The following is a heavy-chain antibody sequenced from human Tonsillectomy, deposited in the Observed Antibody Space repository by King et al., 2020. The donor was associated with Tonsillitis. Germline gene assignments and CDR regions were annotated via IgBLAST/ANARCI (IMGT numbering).Heavy chain of an antibody. CDR1: GYTFSRFN. CDR3: ARNGLYGDYVLDY. D-gene: IGHD4-17*01. V-gene: IGHV1-18*01. Sequence: VQLVQSGTEVKNPGASVKVSCKASGYTFSRFNINWVRQAPGQGLEWMGWISAYNDYTHYAQKFQGRVTMTADTSTSTAYMELRSLRSDDRAVYFCARNGLYGDYVLDYWGQGTLVTVSS. J-gene: IGHJ4*02. CDR2: ISAYNDYT.